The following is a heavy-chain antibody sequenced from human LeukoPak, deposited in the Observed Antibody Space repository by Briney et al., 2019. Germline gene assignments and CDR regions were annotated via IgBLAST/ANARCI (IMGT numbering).Heavy chain of an antibody. Sequence: GGSLRLSCAASGFTFASYWMYWVRQAPGKGLEWVADIKEDGSEKYYVDSVKGRFTISRDNAKNSLYLQMNSLRAEDTAVYYCPRSSYYCFDYWGQGTLVTVSS. CDR2: IKEDGSEK. CDR3: PRSSYYCFDY. V-gene: IGHV3-7*01. D-gene: IGHD2-21*01. J-gene: IGHJ4*02. CDR1: GFTFASYW.